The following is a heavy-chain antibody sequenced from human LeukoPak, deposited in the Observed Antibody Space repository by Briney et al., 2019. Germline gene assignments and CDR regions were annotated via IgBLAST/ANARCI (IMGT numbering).Heavy chain of an antibody. CDR2: IYPGDSDT. J-gene: IGHJ4*02. V-gene: IGHV5-51*01. CDR3: ARRALTTDYFDF. Sequence: GESLKISCKGSGYSFSTYWIAWARQMPGKGREWMGIIYPGDSDTRYSPSFQGQVTISADKSINAAYLQWSSLKASDTAMYYCARRALTTDYFDFWAQGVLVTVSS. D-gene: IGHD4-11*01. CDR1: GYSFSTYW.